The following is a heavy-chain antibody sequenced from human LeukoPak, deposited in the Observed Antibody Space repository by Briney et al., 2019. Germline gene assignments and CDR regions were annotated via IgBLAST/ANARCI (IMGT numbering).Heavy chain of an antibody. CDR1: GGSISSYY. Sequence: SETLSLTYTVSGGSISSYYWSWIRQPPGKGLEWIGYIYYSGSTNYNPSLKSRVTISVDTSKNQFSLKLSSVTAADTAVYYCARGGSGSYYYDWFDPWGQGTLVTVSS. CDR3: ARGGSGSYYYDWFDP. J-gene: IGHJ5*02. D-gene: IGHD3-10*01. V-gene: IGHV4-59*08. CDR2: IYYSGST.